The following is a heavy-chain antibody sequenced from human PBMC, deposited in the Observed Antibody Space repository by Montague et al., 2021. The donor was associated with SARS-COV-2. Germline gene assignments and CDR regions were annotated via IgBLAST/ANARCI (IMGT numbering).Heavy chain of an antibody. Sequence: SETLSLTCAASRGSFSNYYWTWIRQSPGKGLEWIGEINQGGAPNYTPSLKSRVTISLDTSKKQISLKVNSVTVADTAVFFCARGRPVQGSFRHFDSISSGALNIWAQGSLVIVSS. D-gene: IGHD3-9*01. CDR3: ARGRPVQGSFRHFDSISSGALNI. CDR1: RGSFSNYY. V-gene: IGHV4-34*01. CDR2: INQGGAP. J-gene: IGHJ3*02.